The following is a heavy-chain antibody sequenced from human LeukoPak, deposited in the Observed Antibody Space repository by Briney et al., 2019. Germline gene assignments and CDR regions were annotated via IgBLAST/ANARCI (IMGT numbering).Heavy chain of an antibody. D-gene: IGHD3-10*01. Sequence: GGSLRLSCAASGFTFDDYAMHWVRQAPGKGLEWVSGISWNSGSIGYADSVKGRFTISRDNAKNSLYLQMNSLRAEDTALYYCAKELRFGDPITFDPWGQGTLVTVSS. CDR1: GFTFDDYA. V-gene: IGHV3-9*01. J-gene: IGHJ5*02. CDR2: ISWNSGSI. CDR3: AKELRFGDPITFDP.